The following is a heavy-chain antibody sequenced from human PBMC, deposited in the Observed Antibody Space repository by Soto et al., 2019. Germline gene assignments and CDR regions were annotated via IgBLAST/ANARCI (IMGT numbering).Heavy chain of an antibody. D-gene: IGHD4-17*01. CDR1: GFTFSSYA. CDR3: AGGGGTVTLYWYFDL. V-gene: IGHV3-30-3*01. J-gene: IGHJ2*01. CDR2: ISYDGSNK. Sequence: QVQLVESGGGVVQPGRSLRLSCAASGFTFSSYAMHWVRQAPGKGLEWVAVISYDGSNKYYADSVKGRFTISRDNSKNTLYLQMNRLRAEDTAVYYCAGGGGTVTLYWYFDLWGRGTLVTVSS.